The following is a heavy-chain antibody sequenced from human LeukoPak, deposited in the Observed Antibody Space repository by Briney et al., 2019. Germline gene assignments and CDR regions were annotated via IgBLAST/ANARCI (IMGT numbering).Heavy chain of an antibody. D-gene: IGHD1-26*01. CDR1: GFTFSSYG. Sequence: GGSLRLSCAASGFTFSSYGMHWVRQAPGKGLEWVAFIRYDGSNKYYADSVKGRFTISRDNSKNTLYLQMNSLRAEDTAVYYCAKGGGSPAPFDYWGQGTLVTVSS. J-gene: IGHJ4*02. CDR3: AKGGGSPAPFDY. CDR2: IRYDGSNK. V-gene: IGHV3-30*02.